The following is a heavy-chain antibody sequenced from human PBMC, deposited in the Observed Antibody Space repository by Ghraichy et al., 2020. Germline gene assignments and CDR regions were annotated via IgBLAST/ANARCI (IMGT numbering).Heavy chain of an antibody. CDR1: GITFSGFW. CDR2: INEGGSEI. Sequence: GESLNISCVSSGITFSGFWMSWVRQAPGKGPEWVANINEGGSEISYVDSVRGRFSICRDDAKNSLYLQMNSLRAEDTAVYYCARGPNWGQGTLVTVSS. CDR3: ARGPN. V-gene: IGHV3-7*03. J-gene: IGHJ4*02.